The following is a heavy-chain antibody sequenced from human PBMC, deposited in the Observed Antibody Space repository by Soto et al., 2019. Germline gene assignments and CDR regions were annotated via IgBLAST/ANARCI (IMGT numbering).Heavy chain of an antibody. Sequence: ASVKVFCKASGYTFTSYGISWVRQAPGQGLEWMGWISAYNGNTNYAQKFQGRVTMTTDTSTSTAYMELRSLRSDDPAVYYCARGRIAVAVGWFDPWGQGTLVTVSS. CDR3: ARGRIAVAVGWFDP. V-gene: IGHV1-18*01. CDR2: ISAYNGNT. CDR1: GYTFTSYG. D-gene: IGHD6-19*01. J-gene: IGHJ5*02.